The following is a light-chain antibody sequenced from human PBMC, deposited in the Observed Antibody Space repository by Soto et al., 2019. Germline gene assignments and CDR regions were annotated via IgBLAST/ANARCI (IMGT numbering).Light chain of an antibody. CDR3: QQYGSSPWT. V-gene: IGKV3-20*01. J-gene: IGKJ1*01. CDR2: GAS. CDR1: QSVSSSY. Sequence: EIVLTQSPDTLSLSPGERATLSCSASQSVSSSYLAWYQQKPGQAPRLLIYGASSRATGIPDRFSGSGSGTDFTLTISRLEPEDFAVYYCQQYGSSPWTFGQGTKVDIK.